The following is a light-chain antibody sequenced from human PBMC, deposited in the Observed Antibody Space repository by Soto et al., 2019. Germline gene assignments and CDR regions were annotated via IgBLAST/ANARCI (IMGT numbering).Light chain of an antibody. CDR1: ESVSSN. V-gene: IGKV3-15*01. J-gene: IGKJ5*01. CDR3: QQYGSLSIT. CDR2: GAS. Sequence: EIVMTQSPDTLSVSPGERGTLSCRASESVSSNVAWYQQRPGQAPRLLIYGASTRATDTPVRFRGSGSGTDFTLTISRLEPEDFAVYYCQQYGSLSITFGQGTRLEIK.